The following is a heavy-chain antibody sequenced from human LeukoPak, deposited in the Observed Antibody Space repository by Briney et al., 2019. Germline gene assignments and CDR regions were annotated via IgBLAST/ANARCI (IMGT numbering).Heavy chain of an antibody. CDR1: GFTFIGYY. D-gene: IGHD3-3*01. J-gene: IGHJ4*02. CDR2: INSNSGGT. Sequence: GGSLRLSCAASGFTFIGYYIHWVRQAPGQGLEWMGWINSNSGGTNYAQKFQGRVTMTRDTSISTVYMELSRLKSDDTAVYYCARESDDDYVDYWGQGTLVTVSS. CDR3: ARESDDDYVDY. V-gene: IGHV1-2*02.